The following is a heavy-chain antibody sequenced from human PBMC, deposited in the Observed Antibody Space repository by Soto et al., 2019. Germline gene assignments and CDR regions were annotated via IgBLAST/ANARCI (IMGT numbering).Heavy chain of an antibody. CDR3: AKGAIGRLDY. Sequence: LRLSCAGSGFGFSNYAMSWVRQTPTKGLEWVSTIRASGVATFYAEYARGRFTISRDNSKDTLYLQMNSLTAEDTALYYCAKGAIGRLDYWGQGTQVTVSS. D-gene: IGHD1-26*01. CDR1: GFGFSNYA. CDR2: IRASGVAT. J-gene: IGHJ4*02. V-gene: IGHV3-23*01.